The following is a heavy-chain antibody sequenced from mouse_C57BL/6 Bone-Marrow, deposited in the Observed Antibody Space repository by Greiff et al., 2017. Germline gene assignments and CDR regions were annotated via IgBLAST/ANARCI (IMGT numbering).Heavy chain of an antibody. J-gene: IGHJ4*01. CDR2: ISDGGSYT. CDR1: GFTFSSYA. CDR3: ARRRSRYYAMDY. V-gene: IGHV5-4*03. Sequence: EVMLVESGGGLVKPGGSLKLSCAASGFTFSSYAMSWVRQTPEKRLEWVATISDGGSYTYYPDNVKGRFTISRDNAKNNLYLQMSHLKSEDTAMYYCARRRSRYYAMDYWGQGTSVTVSS.